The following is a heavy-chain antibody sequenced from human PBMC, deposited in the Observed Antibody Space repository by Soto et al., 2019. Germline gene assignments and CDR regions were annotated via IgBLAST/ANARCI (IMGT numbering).Heavy chain of an antibody. J-gene: IGHJ5*02. V-gene: IGHV4-39*01. CDR1: GGSITSSSYY. CDR2: IYYSGST. Sequence: PSETLSLTCTVSGGSITSSSYYWGWIRQPPGKGLEWIGSIYYSGSTYYNPSLKSRVTISVDTSKNQFSLKLSSVTAADTAVYYCAPQEVGGSYVNTFAPWGQGTRVTVTP. D-gene: IGHD1-26*01. CDR3: APQEVGGSYVNTFAP.